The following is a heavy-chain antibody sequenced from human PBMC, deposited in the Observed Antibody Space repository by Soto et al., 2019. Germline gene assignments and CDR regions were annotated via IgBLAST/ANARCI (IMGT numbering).Heavy chain of an antibody. CDR3: ARDLSGTGLDI. CDR2: VYSTGGV. Sequence: QLHLHESGPGLVKPSETLSLTCNVSGDSIGRFYWSWIRQSAGKGLEWIGRVYSTGGVTYNPALTGRVTISLDRSNTHVSLEMNSVTAADTAVYFCARDLSGTGLDIWGRGTRVSVSS. J-gene: IGHJ6*02. CDR1: GDSIGRFY. D-gene: IGHD1-26*01. V-gene: IGHV4-4*07.